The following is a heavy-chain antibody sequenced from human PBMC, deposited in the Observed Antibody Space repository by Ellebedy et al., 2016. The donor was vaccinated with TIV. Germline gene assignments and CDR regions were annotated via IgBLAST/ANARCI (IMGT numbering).Heavy chain of an antibody. CDR3: AEGRSGWYYFDY. J-gene: IGHJ4*02. D-gene: IGHD6-19*01. CDR1: GGSFSGYY. Sequence: GSLRLSCAVYGGSFSGYYWSWVRQPPGKGLEWIGEVNQSGRTNYHPSLKRRVTITVETSKNQFSLRLGSVTAADTAVYYCAEGRSGWYYFDYWGQGTPVTVSS. CDR2: VNQSGRT. V-gene: IGHV4-34*01.